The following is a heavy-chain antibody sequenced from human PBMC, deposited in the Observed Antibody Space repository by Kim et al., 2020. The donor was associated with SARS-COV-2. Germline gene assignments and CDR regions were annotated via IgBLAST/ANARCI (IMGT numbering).Heavy chain of an antibody. CDR2: GGTT. J-gene: IGHJ4*02. Sequence: GGTTDYAAPVKGRFTISRDDSKNTLYLQMTSLKTEDTAVYYCTTDTPIDYWGQGTLVPVS. V-gene: IGHV3-15*01. CDR3: TTDTPIDY.